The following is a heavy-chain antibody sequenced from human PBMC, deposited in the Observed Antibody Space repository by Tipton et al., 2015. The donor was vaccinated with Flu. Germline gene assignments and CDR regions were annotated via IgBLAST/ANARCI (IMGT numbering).Heavy chain of an antibody. J-gene: IGHJ4*02. CDR1: GGSISSYY. CDR3: ARVIWGSSDADYYFDY. V-gene: IGHV4-4*07. D-gene: IGHD3-16*01. CDR2: IYTSGST. Sequence: TLSLTCTVSGGSISSYYWSWIRQPAGKGLEWIGRIYTSGSTNYNPSLKSRVTMSVDTSKNQFSLKLSFVTAADTAVYYCARVIWGSSDADYYFDYWGQGTLVTVSS.